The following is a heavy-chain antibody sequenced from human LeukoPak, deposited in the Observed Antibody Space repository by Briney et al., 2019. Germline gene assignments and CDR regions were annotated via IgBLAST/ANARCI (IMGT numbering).Heavy chain of an antibody. J-gene: IGHJ4*02. CDR3: ARDLGDFYYISLDFDY. Sequence: QPGRSLRLSCAASGFTFRNYALHWVRQAAGKGPEWVAVISYDGSNKYYADSVKGRFTISRDNSKNTLYLQMNSLRAEDTAVYYCARDLGDFYYISLDFDYWGQGTLVSVSS. V-gene: IGHV3-30*04. D-gene: IGHD3-10*01. CDR1: GFTFRNYA. CDR2: ISYDGSNK.